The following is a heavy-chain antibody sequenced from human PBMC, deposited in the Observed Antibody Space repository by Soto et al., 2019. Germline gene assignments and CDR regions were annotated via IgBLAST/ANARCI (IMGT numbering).Heavy chain of an antibody. Sequence: EVQLVESGGGLVKPGGSLRLSCAASGFTFSSYSMNWVRQAPGKGMEWVSSISSSSSYIYYADSVKGRFTISRDNAKNSLYLQMNSLRAEDTAVYYCARGGLAARWHIWGEGTMVTVSS. D-gene: IGHD6-6*01. CDR1: GFTFSSYS. V-gene: IGHV3-21*01. J-gene: IGHJ3*02. CDR2: ISSSSSYI. CDR3: ARGGLAARWHI.